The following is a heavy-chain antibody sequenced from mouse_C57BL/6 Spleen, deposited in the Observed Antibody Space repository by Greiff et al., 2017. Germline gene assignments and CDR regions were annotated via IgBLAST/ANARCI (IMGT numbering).Heavy chain of an antibody. CDR1: GFTFSDYG. CDR2: ISSGSSTI. V-gene: IGHV5-17*01. Sequence: EVQLVESGGGLVKPGGSLKLSCAASGFTFSDYGMHWVRQAPEKGLEWVAYISSGSSTINYADTVKGRFTISRDTAKNTLCLQMTRLRSEDTAMYYCASYDCDYAMDDWGQGASVTVSS. CDR3: ASYDCDYAMDD. J-gene: IGHJ4*01. D-gene: IGHD2-4*01.